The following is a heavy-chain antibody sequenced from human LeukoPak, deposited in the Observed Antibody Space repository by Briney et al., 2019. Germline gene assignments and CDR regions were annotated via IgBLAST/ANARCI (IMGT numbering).Heavy chain of an antibody. Sequence: ASVKVSCKASGYTFTSYGIGWVRQAPGQGLEWMGWISAYNGNTNYAQKLQGRVTMTTDTSTSTAYMELRSLRSDDTAVCYCAVVDTAMVTNYYGMDVWGQGTTVTVSS. CDR2: ISAYNGNT. V-gene: IGHV1-18*01. D-gene: IGHD5-18*01. CDR1: GYTFTSYG. J-gene: IGHJ6*02. CDR3: AVVDTAMVTNYYGMDV.